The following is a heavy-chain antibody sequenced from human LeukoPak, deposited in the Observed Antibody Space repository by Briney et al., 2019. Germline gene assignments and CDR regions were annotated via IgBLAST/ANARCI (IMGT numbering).Heavy chain of an antibody. CDR2: IASDGNDQ. Sequence: GGSLRLSCAASGFTFNRYAIHLVRQAPGKGLEWVTVIASDGNDQHYADSVKGRFTISRDNSKNTVFLQMNSLRIEDTAVYYCARDFAQGGADYYFAYWGQGTLVTVSS. CDR3: ARDFAQGGADYYFAY. D-gene: IGHD2-21*02. V-gene: IGHV3-30-3*01. J-gene: IGHJ4*02. CDR1: GFTFNRYA.